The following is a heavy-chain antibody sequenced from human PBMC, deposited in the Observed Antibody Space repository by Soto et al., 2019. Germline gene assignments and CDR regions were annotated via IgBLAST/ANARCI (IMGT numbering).Heavy chain of an antibody. CDR1: GGSLGSNA. V-gene: IGHV1-69*13. J-gene: IGHJ6*02. Sequence: SVKVSCKASGGSLGSNASSWVRQAPGQGLEWMGNIIPIFGTTNNAQKFQGRVTITADESTNTAYMELSSLRSEDTAVYYCVMVDLYVTPPPQDVWGQGTTVTVS. CDR3: VMVDLYVTPPPQDV. D-gene: IGHD3-16*01. CDR2: IIPIFGTT.